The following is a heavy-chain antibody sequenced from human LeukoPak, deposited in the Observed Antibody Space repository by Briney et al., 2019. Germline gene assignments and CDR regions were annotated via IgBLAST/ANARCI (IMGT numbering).Heavy chain of an antibody. Sequence: GGSLRLSCAASGFTLSSYWMHWVRQAPGKGLVWVSCIKGDGSSISYADSVKGRFTISRDNSKNTLYLQMNSLRAEDTALYYCAKDWTIFGVIIISSYMDVWGKGTTVTVSS. CDR1: GFTLSSYW. CDR2: IKGDGSSI. V-gene: IGHV3-74*01. D-gene: IGHD3-3*01. J-gene: IGHJ6*03. CDR3: AKDWTIFGVIIISSYMDV.